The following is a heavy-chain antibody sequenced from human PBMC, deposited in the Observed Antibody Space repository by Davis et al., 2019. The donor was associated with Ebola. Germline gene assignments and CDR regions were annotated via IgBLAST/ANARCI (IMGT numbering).Heavy chain of an antibody. Sequence: PGGSLRLSCAASGFTFDDYAMHWVRQAPGKGLEWVSGISWNSGSIGYADSVKGRFTISRDNAKNSLYLQMNSLRAEDTALYYCAKDIGKGAVADHGEFDYWGQGTLVTVSS. D-gene: IGHD6-19*01. V-gene: IGHV3-9*01. J-gene: IGHJ4*02. CDR2: ISWNSGSI. CDR1: GFTFDDYA. CDR3: AKDIGKGAVADHGEFDY.